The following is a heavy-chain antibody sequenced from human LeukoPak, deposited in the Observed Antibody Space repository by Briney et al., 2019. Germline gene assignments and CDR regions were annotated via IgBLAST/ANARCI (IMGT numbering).Heavy chain of an antibody. Sequence: GGSLRLSCAASGFTFSAYSMNWVRQAPGEGLEWVSSIGAAGGHIYYTDSMKGRFTISRDNAKSSLFLQTNSLRAEDTGIYYCVRVGSGATRADTLDLWGQGTMVTVSS. J-gene: IGHJ3*01. D-gene: IGHD6-19*01. CDR3: VRVGSGATRADTLDL. CDR2: IGAAGGHI. V-gene: IGHV3-21*01. CDR1: GFTFSAYS.